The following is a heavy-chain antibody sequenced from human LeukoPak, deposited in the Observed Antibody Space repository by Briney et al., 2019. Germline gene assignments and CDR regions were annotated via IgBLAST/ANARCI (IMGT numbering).Heavy chain of an antibody. CDR2: ISSSGSTI. D-gene: IGHD6-19*01. J-gene: IGHJ4*02. CDR3: AKDIRAVAGSFDY. Sequence: GGSLRLSCAASGFTFSDYYMSWIRQAPGKGLEWVSYISSSGSTIYYADSVKGRFTISRDNAKNSLYLQMNSLRAEDTALYYCAKDIRAVAGSFDYWGQGTLVTVSS. V-gene: IGHV3-11*01. CDR1: GFTFSDYY.